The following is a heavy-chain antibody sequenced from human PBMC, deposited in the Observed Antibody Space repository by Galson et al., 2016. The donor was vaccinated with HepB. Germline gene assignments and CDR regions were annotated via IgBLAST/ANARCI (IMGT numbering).Heavy chain of an antibody. Sequence: CAISWDSVSRNTVAWNWIRQSPSRGLEWLGRTYYRSKWYNDYAVSVKSRIIVNPDTSKNQFSLQLNSVTPEDTAVYYCVEQRKGAPYGMDVWGQGTTVTVSS. V-gene: IGHV6-1*01. CDR1: WDSVSRNTVA. J-gene: IGHJ6*02. CDR3: VEQRKGAPYGMDV. CDR2: TYYRSKWYN. D-gene: IGHD1/OR15-1a*01.